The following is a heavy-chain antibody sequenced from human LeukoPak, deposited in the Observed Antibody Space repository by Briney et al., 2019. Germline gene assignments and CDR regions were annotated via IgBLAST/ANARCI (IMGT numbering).Heavy chain of an antibody. Sequence: KASETLSLTCAVYGGSFSGYYWSWIRQPPGKGLEWIGEINHSGSTNYNPSLKSRVTISVDTSKNQFSLKLSSVTAADTAVYYCARVLYGSGWYYFDYWGQGTLVTVSS. J-gene: IGHJ4*02. V-gene: IGHV4-34*01. CDR1: GGSFSGYY. CDR3: ARVLYGSGWYYFDY. D-gene: IGHD6-19*01. CDR2: INHSGST.